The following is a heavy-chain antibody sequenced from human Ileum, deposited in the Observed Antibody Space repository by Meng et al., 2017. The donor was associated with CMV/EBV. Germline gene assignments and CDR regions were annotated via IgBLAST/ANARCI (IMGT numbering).Heavy chain of an antibody. D-gene: IGHD5-18*01. CDR1: GGSFSGYY. J-gene: IGHJ5*02. Sequence: GYGGSFSGYYWRWIRQPPGQGLEWIGEINHSGSTNYNPSLTSRVTISVDTSKNQFSLKLSSVTAADTAVYYCARGIQLWSRVEWFDPWGQGTLVTVSS. CDR3: ARGIQLWSRVEWFDP. V-gene: IGHV4-34*01. CDR2: INHSGST.